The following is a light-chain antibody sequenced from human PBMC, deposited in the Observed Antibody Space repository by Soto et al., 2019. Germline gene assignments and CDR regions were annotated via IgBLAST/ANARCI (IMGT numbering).Light chain of an antibody. J-gene: IGKJ1*01. CDR2: DAS. CDR1: QSIGVW. Sequence: IKMNQSPSTLSATVGDRVTITCRASQSIGVWLAWYQQKPGKAPKLLIYDASNLQTGVPSRFSGSGSGTEFTLTISSLQPDDFATYYCQHYNSYSEAFGQGTKVDI. CDR3: QHYNSYSEA. V-gene: IGKV1-5*01.